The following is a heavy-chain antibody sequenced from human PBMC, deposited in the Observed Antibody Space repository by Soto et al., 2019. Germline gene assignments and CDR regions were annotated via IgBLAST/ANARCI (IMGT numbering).Heavy chain of an antibody. J-gene: IGHJ4*02. Sequence: EVQLLESGGDLVQPGGSLRLSCAASGFTFSNFAMSWVRQAPGRGLEWVSGISASGRDIHYADSVTDRFTVSRDNSKNTLYLQMNSLRAEDTAIYYCAKGKTSGWYYFDYWGQGALVTVSS. CDR1: GFTFSNFA. CDR3: AKGKTSGWYYFDY. D-gene: IGHD6-19*01. V-gene: IGHV3-23*01. CDR2: ISASGRDI.